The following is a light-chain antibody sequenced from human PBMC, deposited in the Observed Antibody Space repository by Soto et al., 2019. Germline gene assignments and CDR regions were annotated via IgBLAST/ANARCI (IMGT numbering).Light chain of an antibody. CDR3: SSYTSISTVL. Sequence: QYALTQPASVSGSPGQSITIYCTGTSSDVGGYKFVSWYQQPPGKAPKLIIYDVSDRPSGVSNRFSGSKSGNTASLTIAGLQAEDEADYYCSSYTSISTVLFGGGTKLTVL. V-gene: IGLV2-14*01. J-gene: IGLJ2*01. CDR2: DVS. CDR1: SSDVGGYKF.